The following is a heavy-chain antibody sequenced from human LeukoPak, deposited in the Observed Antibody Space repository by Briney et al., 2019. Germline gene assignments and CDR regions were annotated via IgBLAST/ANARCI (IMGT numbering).Heavy chain of an antibody. CDR3: TSHAAFDL. V-gene: IGHV3-23*01. Sequence: PGGSLRLSCAASGFTFSTYAMSWVRQAPGKGLEWVSTFSGSGGSTYYADSLKGRFTISRDNSKNTLYLQMNSLKIEDTAVYYCTSHAAFDLWGQGTLVTVSS. J-gene: IGHJ5*02. CDR1: GFTFSTYA. CDR2: FSGSGGST.